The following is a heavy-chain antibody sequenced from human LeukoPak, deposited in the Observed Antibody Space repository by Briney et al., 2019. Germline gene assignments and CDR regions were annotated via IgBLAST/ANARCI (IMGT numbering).Heavy chain of an antibody. CDR3: AKDHYDFWSGYPGIDY. Sequence: GGSLRLSCAASGFTFSSYGMHWVRQAPGKGLEWVAFIRYDGSNKYYADSVKGRFTISRDNSKNTLYLQMNSLRAEDTAVYYCAKDHYDFWSGYPGIDYWGQGTLVTVPS. D-gene: IGHD3-3*01. V-gene: IGHV3-30*02. J-gene: IGHJ4*02. CDR1: GFTFSSYG. CDR2: IRYDGSNK.